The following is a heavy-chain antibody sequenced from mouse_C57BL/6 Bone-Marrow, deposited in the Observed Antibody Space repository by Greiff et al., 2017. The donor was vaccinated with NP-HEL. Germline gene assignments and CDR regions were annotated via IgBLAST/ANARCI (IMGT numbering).Heavy chain of an antibody. V-gene: IGHV1-4*01. CDR3: ARGGYDGPSMAMDY. CDR1: GYTFTSYT. Sequence: VQLQQSGAELARPGASVKMSCKASGYTFTSYTMHWVKQRPGQGLEWIGYINPSSGYTKYNQKFKDKATLTADKSSSTAYMQLSSLTSEDSAVYYCARGGYDGPSMAMDYWGQGTSVTVSS. D-gene: IGHD2-2*01. CDR2: INPSSGYT. J-gene: IGHJ4*01.